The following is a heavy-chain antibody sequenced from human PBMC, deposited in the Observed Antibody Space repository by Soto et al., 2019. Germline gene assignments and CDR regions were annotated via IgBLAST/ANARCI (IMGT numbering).Heavy chain of an antibody. J-gene: IGHJ6*02. D-gene: IGHD3-22*01. V-gene: IGHV4-34*01. Sequence: LTRAVAGRSFSGYSWSWIRQPPGKGLEWIGEINHSGSTNYNPSLKSRVTISVDKSKNQFSLKLSSVTAADTAVYYCARAGITMIVVGSKKKYGRDVGGQG. CDR2: INHSGST. CDR1: GRSFSGYS. CDR3: ARAGITMIVVGSKKKYGRDV.